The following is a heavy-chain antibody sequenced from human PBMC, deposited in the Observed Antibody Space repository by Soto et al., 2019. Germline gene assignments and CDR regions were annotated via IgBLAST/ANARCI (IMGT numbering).Heavy chain of an antibody. J-gene: IGHJ6*02. D-gene: IGHD3-9*01. Sequence: PGEYLKISCKGSGYSFTSYWIAWVRQVPGKGLELMGVIYPGDSDIRYSPSFHGQVTISADKSISTAYLQWSSLKASDTAMYYCARYPTHYDILTGYYRYGMDVWGQGTTVTVSS. CDR3: ARYPTHYDILTGYYRYGMDV. V-gene: IGHV5-51*01. CDR2: IYPGDSDI. CDR1: GYSFTSYW.